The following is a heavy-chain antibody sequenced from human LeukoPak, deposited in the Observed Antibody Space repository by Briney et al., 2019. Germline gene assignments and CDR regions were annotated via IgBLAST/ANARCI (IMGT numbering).Heavy chain of an antibody. D-gene: IGHD1-26*01. CDR1: GGTFSSYA. J-gene: IGHJ4*02. V-gene: IGHV1-69*01. CDR2: INPIFGTA. Sequence: SVKVSCKASGGTFSSYAISWVRQAPGQGLEWMGGINPIFGTANYAQKFQGRVTITADESTSTAYMELSSLRSEDTAVYYCARGMSGSYYYFDYWGQGTLVTVSS. CDR3: ARGMSGSYYYFDY.